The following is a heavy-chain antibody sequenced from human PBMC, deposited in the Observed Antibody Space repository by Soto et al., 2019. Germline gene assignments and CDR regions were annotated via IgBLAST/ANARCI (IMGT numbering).Heavy chain of an antibody. V-gene: IGHV1-2*02. J-gene: IGHJ4*02. D-gene: IGHD3-22*01. Sequence: ASVKVSCKASGYTFTGNYMHWVRQAPGQGLEWMGWINPRNGATKYAQNFQGRVTLTWDTSITTAYMDLSRLGSDAKDELYCVPYQHDSSGYFDSWGQGTLVTVSS. CDR1: GYTFTGNY. CDR2: INPRNGAT. CDR3: VPYQHDSSGYFDS.